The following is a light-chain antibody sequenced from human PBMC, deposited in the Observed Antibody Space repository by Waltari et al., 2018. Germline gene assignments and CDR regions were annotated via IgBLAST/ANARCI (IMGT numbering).Light chain of an antibody. CDR3: CSYAGSYTWV. CDR1: SSDVGGYNY. J-gene: IGLJ3*02. V-gene: IGLV2-11*01. CDR2: DVS. Sequence: SVSGSPGQSVTISCTGTSSDVGGYNYVSWYQQHPGKATKLMIYDVSKRPSGVPDRFSGSKSGNTASLTISGLQAEDEADYYCCSYAGSYTWVFGGGTKLTVL.